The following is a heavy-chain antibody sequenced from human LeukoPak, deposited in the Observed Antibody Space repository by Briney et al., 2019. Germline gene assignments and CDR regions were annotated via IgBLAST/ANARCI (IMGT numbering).Heavy chain of an antibody. CDR2: ISYDGSNK. CDR3: AKDFSVYNYDSRVLDY. CDR1: GFTFSSYG. D-gene: IGHD3-22*01. J-gene: IGHJ4*02. Sequence: GGSLRLSCAASGFTFSSYGMHWVRQAPGKGLEWVAVISYDGSNKYYADSVKGRFTISGDNSKNTLYLQMNSLRAEDTAVYYCAKDFSVYNYDSRVLDYWGQGTLVTVSS. V-gene: IGHV3-30*18.